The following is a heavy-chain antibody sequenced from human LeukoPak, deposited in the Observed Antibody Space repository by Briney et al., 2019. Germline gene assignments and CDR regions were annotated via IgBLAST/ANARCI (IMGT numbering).Heavy chain of an antibody. Sequence: ASVKVSCKGSGYTFTSYHINCERQATGQGLEWMGWMNPNSGDTGYAQKLQGRLTMTRNTSISTVYMELSSLRSEDTAVYYCARFGCSSANGIYHYCYGMDVWGQGTTVTVSS. V-gene: IGHV1-8*01. CDR2: MNPNSGDT. D-gene: IGHD2-2*01. J-gene: IGHJ6*02. CDR1: GYTFTSYH. CDR3: ARFGCSSANGIYHYCYGMDV.